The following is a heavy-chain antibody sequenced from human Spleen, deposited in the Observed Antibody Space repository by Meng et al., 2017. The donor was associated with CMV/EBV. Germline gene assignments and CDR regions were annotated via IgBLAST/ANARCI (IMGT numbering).Heavy chain of an antibody. J-gene: IGHJ4*02. CDR3: ARDQDDFWSGYGDY. CDR2: ISWNSGSK. CDR1: GFTFDDYG. Sequence: SCVASGFTFDDYGMHWVRQAPGKGLEWVSGISWNSGSKGYADSVKGRFTISRDNAKNSLYLQMNSLRAEDTAVYYCARDQDDFWSGYGDYWGQGTLVTVSS. D-gene: IGHD3-3*01. V-gene: IGHV3-9*01.